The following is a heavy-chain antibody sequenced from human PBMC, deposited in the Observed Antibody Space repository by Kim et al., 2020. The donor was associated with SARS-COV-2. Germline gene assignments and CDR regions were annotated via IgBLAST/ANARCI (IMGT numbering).Heavy chain of an antibody. J-gene: IGHJ4*02. D-gene: IGHD6-13*01. V-gene: IGHV3-7*01. Sequence: DSVKGRVTNSRDNAKNSLYLQMNSLRAEETAVYYCARSPTDVAAAGSFDYWGQGTLVTVSS. CDR3: ARSPTDVAAAGSFDY.